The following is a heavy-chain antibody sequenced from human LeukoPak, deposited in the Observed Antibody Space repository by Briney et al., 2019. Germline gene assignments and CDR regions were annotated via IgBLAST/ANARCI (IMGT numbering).Heavy chain of an antibody. D-gene: IGHD3-22*01. CDR3: ARIYYYDSSAFFSFDP. Sequence: SETLSLTCTVSGGSISSYYWSWIRQPPGKGLEWIGRIYTSGSTNYNPSLKSRVTMSVDTSKNQFSLKLSSVTAADTAVYYCARIYYYDSSAFFSFDPWGQGTLVTVSS. V-gene: IGHV4-4*07. J-gene: IGHJ5*02. CDR2: IYTSGST. CDR1: GGSISSYY.